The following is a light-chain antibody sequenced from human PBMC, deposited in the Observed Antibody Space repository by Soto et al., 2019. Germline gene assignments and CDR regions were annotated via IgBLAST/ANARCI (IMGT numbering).Light chain of an antibody. Sequence: QSVLTQPASVSGSPGQSITISCTGTSSDVGGYNYVSWYQHHPGKAPKLMIYDVSNRPSGVSNRFSGSKSGNTASLTISGLQPEGEADYYCSSYTTSNTRQIVFGTGTKVPVL. CDR3: SSYTTSNTRQIV. V-gene: IGLV2-14*03. CDR2: DVS. J-gene: IGLJ1*01. CDR1: SSDVGGYNY.